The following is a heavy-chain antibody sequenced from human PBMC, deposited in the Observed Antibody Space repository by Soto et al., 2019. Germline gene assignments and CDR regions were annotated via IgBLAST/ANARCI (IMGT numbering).Heavy chain of an antibody. CDR1: GFTFSESA. CDR3: AKGCGGSTSWPSQFEY. J-gene: IGHJ4*02. D-gene: IGHD2-2*01. CDR2: ITKSGSNT. V-gene: IGHV3-23*01. Sequence: EVQLLESGGGLVQPGGSLRLSCAASGFTFSESAMGWVRQAPGKGLEWVSGITKSGSNTYYPDSVRGRFTISRDNSQDTPYLHLNILRAEDTAVYYCAKGCGGSTSWPSQFEYWGQRTLVTVSS.